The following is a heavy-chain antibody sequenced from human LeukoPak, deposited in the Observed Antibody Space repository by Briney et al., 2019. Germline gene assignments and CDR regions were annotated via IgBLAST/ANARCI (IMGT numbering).Heavy chain of an antibody. CDR1: GGSISGYY. V-gene: IGHV4-59*01. D-gene: IGHD5-12*01. CDR2: MYNSGIT. CDR3: ARHRDIDGMDV. Sequence: SETLSLTCTVSGGSISGYYWNWIRQPPGKGLEWIGYMYNSGITSYNPSLKSRVTISVDTSKNQFSLKLSSVTAADTAVYYCARHRDIDGMDVWSQGTTVTVSS. J-gene: IGHJ6*02.